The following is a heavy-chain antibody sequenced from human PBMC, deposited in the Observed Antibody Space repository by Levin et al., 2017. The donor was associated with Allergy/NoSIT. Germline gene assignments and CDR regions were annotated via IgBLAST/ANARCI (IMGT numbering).Heavy chain of an antibody. Sequence: GESLKISCAASGFTFSSYEMNWVRQAPGKGLEWVSYISSSGSTIYYADSVKGRFTISRDNAKNSLYLQMNSLRAEDTAVYYCARGVDSSSWYNWYFDLWGRGTLVTVSS. CDR2: ISSSGSTI. J-gene: IGHJ2*01. D-gene: IGHD6-13*01. CDR3: ARGVDSSSWYNWYFDL. CDR1: GFTFSSYE. V-gene: IGHV3-48*03.